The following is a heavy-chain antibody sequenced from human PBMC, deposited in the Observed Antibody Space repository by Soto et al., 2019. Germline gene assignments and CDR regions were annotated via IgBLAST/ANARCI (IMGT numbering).Heavy chain of an antibody. J-gene: IGHJ4*02. CDR2: INAGNGNT. Sequence: ASVKVSCKASGQTFTSYAMHWVRQAPGQRLEWMGWINAGNGNTKYSQKFQGRVTITRDTSASTAYMELSSLRSEDTAVYYCARAEPDYYDSSGYYYSYWGQGTLVTVSS. CDR3: ARAEPDYYDSSGYYYSY. CDR1: GQTFTSYA. V-gene: IGHV1-3*01. D-gene: IGHD3-22*01.